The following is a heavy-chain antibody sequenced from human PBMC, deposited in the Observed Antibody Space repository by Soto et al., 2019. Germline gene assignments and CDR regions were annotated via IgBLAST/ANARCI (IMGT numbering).Heavy chain of an antibody. Sequence: SETLSLTCTVSGGSISSGGYYWSWIRQHPGKGLEWIGYIYYSGSTYYNPSLKSRVTISVDTSKNQFSLKLSSVTAADTAVYYCARDGPFNWFDPWGQGTLVTVS. J-gene: IGHJ5*02. V-gene: IGHV4-31*03. CDR3: ARDGPFNWFDP. CDR1: GGSISSGGYY. CDR2: IYYSGST.